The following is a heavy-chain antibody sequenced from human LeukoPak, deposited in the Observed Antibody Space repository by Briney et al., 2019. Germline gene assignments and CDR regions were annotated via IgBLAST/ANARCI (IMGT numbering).Heavy chain of an antibody. CDR2: ISYDGGNK. CDR1: GFTLSNYA. CDR3: AREEGAAAGTGGFDI. Sequence: GGSLRLPCAASGFTLSNYAMHWVRQAPSKGLEWVAFISYDGGNKNHADPVRGRFTISRDHYQNTLYLQMNSLTVEDTALYYCAREEGAAAGTGGFDIWGRGSMVTVSS. V-gene: IGHV3-30-3*01. J-gene: IGHJ3*02. D-gene: IGHD6-13*01.